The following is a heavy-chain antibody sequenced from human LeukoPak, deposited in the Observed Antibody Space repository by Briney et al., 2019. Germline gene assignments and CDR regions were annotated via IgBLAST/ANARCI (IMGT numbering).Heavy chain of an antibody. CDR2: IYSGGST. CDR1: GFTVSSNY. J-gene: IGHJ3*02. V-gene: IGHV3-53*05. D-gene: IGHD1-1*01. Sequence: PGGSLRLSCAASGFTVSSNYMSWVRQAPGKGLEWVSVIYSGGSTYYADSVKGRFTISRDNSKNTLYLQMNSLRSEDTAVYYCARETLRVPGAFDIWGQGTMVTVSS. CDR3: ARETLRVPGAFDI.